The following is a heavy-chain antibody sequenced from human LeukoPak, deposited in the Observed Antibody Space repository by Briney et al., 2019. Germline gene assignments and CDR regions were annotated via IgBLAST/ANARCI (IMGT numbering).Heavy chain of an antibody. V-gene: IGHV1-18*01. CDR3: ASSEDYDFWSGYYTFDY. Sequence: ASVKVSCKASGYTFTSYGISWVRQAPGQGLEWMGWISAYNGNTNYAQKLQGRVTMTTDTSTSTAYMELRSLRSDDTAVYYCASSEDYDFWSGYYTFDYWGQGTLVTVSS. J-gene: IGHJ4*02. CDR2: ISAYNGNT. D-gene: IGHD3-3*01. CDR1: GYTFTSYG.